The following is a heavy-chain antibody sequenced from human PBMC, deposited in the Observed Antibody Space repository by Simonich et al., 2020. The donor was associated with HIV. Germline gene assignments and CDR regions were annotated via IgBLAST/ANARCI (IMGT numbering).Heavy chain of an antibody. CDR1: GFTFSSYA. CDR3: ASGGSISSVWADDY. Sequence: QVQLVESGGGVVQPGRSLRLSCAASGFTFSSYAMHWVRQAPGKGLEWVAVISYDGSNKYYADSVKGRFTISRDNSKNTLYLQMNSLRAEDTAVYHCASGGSISSVWADDYWGQGTLVTVSS. CDR2: ISYDGSNK. D-gene: IGHD3-16*01. V-gene: IGHV3-30*07. J-gene: IGHJ4*02.